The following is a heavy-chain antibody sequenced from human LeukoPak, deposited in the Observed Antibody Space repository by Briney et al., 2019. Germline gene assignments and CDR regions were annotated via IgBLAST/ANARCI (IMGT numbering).Heavy chain of an antibody. D-gene: IGHD2-2*01. Sequence: GGSLRLSCAASGFTFSSYSMNWVRQAPGKGLEWVSSISSSSSYIYYADSVKGRFTISRGNAKNSLYLQMNSLRAEDTAVYYCAREDCSSTSCYWLDYWGQGTLVTVSS. J-gene: IGHJ4*02. CDR3: AREDCSSTSCYWLDY. CDR1: GFTFSSYS. V-gene: IGHV3-21*01. CDR2: ISSSSSYI.